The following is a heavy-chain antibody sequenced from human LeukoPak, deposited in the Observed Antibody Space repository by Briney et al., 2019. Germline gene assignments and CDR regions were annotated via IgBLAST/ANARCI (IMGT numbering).Heavy chain of an antibody. CDR1: GFTVSSSY. Sequence: PGGSLRLSCAASGFTVSSSYMSWVRQAPGKGLEWVSVIYSGGSTYYADSVKGRFTLSGDNSKNTVSLQMNSLRAEDTAVYYCARGGFRYHYWGQGTLVTVSA. CDR3: ARGGFRYHY. D-gene: IGHD5-18*01. CDR2: IYSGGST. V-gene: IGHV3-66*01. J-gene: IGHJ4*02.